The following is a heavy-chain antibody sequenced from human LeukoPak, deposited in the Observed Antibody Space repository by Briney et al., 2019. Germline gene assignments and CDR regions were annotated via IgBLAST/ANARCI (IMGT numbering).Heavy chain of an antibody. Sequence: SETLSLTCTVSGGSISSSSYYWGWIRQPPGKGLEWIGSIYTSGSTNYNPSLKSRVTISVDTSKNQFSLKLSSVTAADTAVYYCARDGGRRDGYNSRFDYWGQGTLVTVSS. CDR1: GGSISSSSYY. D-gene: IGHD5-24*01. CDR2: IYTSGST. V-gene: IGHV4-39*07. J-gene: IGHJ4*02. CDR3: ARDGGRRDGYNSRFDY.